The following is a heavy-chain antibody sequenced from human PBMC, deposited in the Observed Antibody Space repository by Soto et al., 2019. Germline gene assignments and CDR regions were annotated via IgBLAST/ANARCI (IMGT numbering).Heavy chain of an antibody. J-gene: IGHJ3*02. Sequence: GGSLRLSCAASGFTFSSYWMIWVRQAPGKGLEWVANIKQDGSEKYYVDSVKGRFTISRDNAKNSLYLQMNSLRAEDTAVYYCARAAAVAGPDAFDIWGQGTMVTVSS. CDR1: GFTFSSYW. V-gene: IGHV3-7*03. CDR2: IKQDGSEK. D-gene: IGHD6-19*01. CDR3: ARAAAVAGPDAFDI.